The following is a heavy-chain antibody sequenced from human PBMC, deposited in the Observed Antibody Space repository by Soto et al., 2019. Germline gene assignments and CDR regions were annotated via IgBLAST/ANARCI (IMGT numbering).Heavy chain of an antibody. D-gene: IGHD6-19*01. J-gene: IGHJ4*02. CDR1: DDSFRGAEYY. CDR2: NYYNGDT. V-gene: IGHV4-61*08. Sequence: VLLQESGPRLLRPSETLSLTCTVSDDSFRGAEYYWSWIRQPLGKGPEWIGYNYYNGDTKYNPARRSRVTMSEDTSKNQFSLRLSSVTAADTAVYFCARGPAYINGWRTFDLWGRGILVTVSS. CDR3: ARGPAYINGWRTFDL.